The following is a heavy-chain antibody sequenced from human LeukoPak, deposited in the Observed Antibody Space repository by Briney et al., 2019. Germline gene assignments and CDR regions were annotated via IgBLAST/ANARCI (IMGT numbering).Heavy chain of an antibody. Sequence: GESLKISCKGSGYSFTSYWIGWVRQMPGKGLEWMGIIYPGDSDTRYSPSFQGQVTISADKSISTAYLQWSSLKASDTAMYYCARWRIYGVTTVTIVAFDIWGQGTMVTVSS. CDR1: GYSFTSYW. D-gene: IGHD4-17*01. V-gene: IGHV5-51*01. CDR3: ARWRIYGVTTVTIVAFDI. CDR2: IYPGDSDT. J-gene: IGHJ3*02.